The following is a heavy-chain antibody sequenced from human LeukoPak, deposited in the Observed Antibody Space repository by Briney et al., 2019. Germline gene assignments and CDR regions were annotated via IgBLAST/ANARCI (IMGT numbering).Heavy chain of an antibody. J-gene: IGHJ4*02. D-gene: IGHD1-26*01. CDR2: INTGGGST. V-gene: IGHV3-23*01. CDR3: AKRTDLRGVFDY. CDR1: GFTFTSYA. Sequence: GGSLRLSCAASGFTFTSYAMSWVRQAPGKGVEWVSSINTGGGSTYYADSVKGRFTISRDNSKNTLYLQMNSLRAEDTAVYYCAKRTDLRGVFDYWGQGTLVTVSS.